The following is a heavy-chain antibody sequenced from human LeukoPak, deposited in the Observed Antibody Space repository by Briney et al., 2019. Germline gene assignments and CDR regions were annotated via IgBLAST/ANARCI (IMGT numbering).Heavy chain of an antibody. Sequence: PSETLSLTCTVSGGSISSSSYFWGWIRQPPGKGLEWIGSIYYSGSTYYNPSLKSRVTISVDTSKNQFSLKLSSVTAADTTVYYCARQVGGVPAATFDHWGQGTLVTVSS. CDR2: IYYSGST. J-gene: IGHJ4*02. CDR1: GGSISSSSYF. V-gene: IGHV4-39*01. D-gene: IGHD3-16*01. CDR3: ARQVGGVPAATFDH.